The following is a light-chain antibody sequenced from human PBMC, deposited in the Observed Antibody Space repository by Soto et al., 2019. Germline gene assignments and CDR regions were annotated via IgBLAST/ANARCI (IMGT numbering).Light chain of an antibody. CDR2: DVT. V-gene: IGLV2-8*01. J-gene: IGLJ1*01. Sequence: QSALTQPSSASGSPGQSVAISCTGTSSDIGGYNFVSWYQQHPGKAPKLMIYDVTKRPSGVPDRFSGSKSGNTATLIVSGLQAEDEADYYCSSHGGSNNPYVFGPGTKVTVL. CDR3: SSHGGSNNPYV. CDR1: SSDIGGYNF.